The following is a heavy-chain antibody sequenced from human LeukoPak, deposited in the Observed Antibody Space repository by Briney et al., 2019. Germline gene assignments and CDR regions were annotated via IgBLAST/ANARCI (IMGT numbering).Heavy chain of an antibody. Sequence: PGGSLRLSCAASGLTFSSYAMHWVRQAPGKGLEWVAVISYDGSNKYYADSVKGRFTISRDNSKNTLYLQMNSLRAEDTAVYYCASRFEWLSSFDYWGQGTLVTVSS. D-gene: IGHD3-3*01. CDR1: GLTFSSYA. CDR3: ASRFEWLSSFDY. V-gene: IGHV3-30-3*01. J-gene: IGHJ4*02. CDR2: ISYDGSNK.